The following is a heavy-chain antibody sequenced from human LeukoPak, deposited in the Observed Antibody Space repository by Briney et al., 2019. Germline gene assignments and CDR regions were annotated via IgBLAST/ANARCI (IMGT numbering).Heavy chain of an antibody. V-gene: IGHV3-7*01. CDR2: IKQAGSEK. D-gene: IGHD3-3*01. CDR3: ARYDFWSGYPFDY. J-gene: IGHJ4*02. CDR1: GFIHSSY. Sequence: HRGGPVTLLCAASGFIHSSYCVIGPPRSRGEALEWVANIKQAGSEKYYVDSVKGRFTISRDNAKNSLYLQMNSLRAEDTAVYYCARYDFWSGYPFDYWGQGTLVTVS.